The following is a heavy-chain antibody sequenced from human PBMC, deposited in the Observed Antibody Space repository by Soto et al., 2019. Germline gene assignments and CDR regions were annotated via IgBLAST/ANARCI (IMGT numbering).Heavy chain of an antibody. D-gene: IGHD6-19*01. CDR3: ARGSGSLYYFHY. CDR2: MYSGGTT. V-gene: IGHV3-53*01. Sequence: PGGSLRLSCAAPGFNVSTNYMTWVRQAPGKGLEWVSVMYSGGTTYYADSVKGRFIISRDNFKNILYLQMNNLRAEDTALYYCARGSGSLYYFHYWGQGTLVTVSS. J-gene: IGHJ4*02. CDR1: GFNVSTNY.